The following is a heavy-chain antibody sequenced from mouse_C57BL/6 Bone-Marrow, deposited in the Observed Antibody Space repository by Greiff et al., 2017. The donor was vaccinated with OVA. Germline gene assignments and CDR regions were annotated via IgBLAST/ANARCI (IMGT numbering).Heavy chain of an antibody. CDR2: FHPFNHDT. CDR3: ARPGDDDGDWFAY. J-gene: IGHJ3*01. CDR1: SYPFPTSP. D-gene: IGHD2-4*01. V-gene: IGHV1-47*01. Sequence: VQLMQAGAGLVNPGASVMLSCESSSYPFPTSPIAWLQQNHGKSLQWIGKFHPFNHDTMYNEKVKGRATLTVEKSYSTLYLELSRLTSEDSAVYYCARPGDDDGDWFAYGGQGTLVTVSA.